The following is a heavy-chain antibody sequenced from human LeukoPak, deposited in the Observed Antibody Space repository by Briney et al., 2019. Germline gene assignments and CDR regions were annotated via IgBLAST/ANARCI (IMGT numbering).Heavy chain of an antibody. CDR1: GGSISSGSYY. V-gene: IGHV4-61*02. D-gene: IGHD3-9*01. Sequence: SQTLSLTCTVSGGSISSGSYYWSWIRQPAGTGLEWIGRIYTSGSTNYNPSLKSRVTISYTSKNQFSLKLSSVTAADTAVYYCARAVRYFGQDAYDIWGQGTMVTVSS. CDR2: IYTSGST. CDR3: ARAVRYFGQDAYDI. J-gene: IGHJ3*02.